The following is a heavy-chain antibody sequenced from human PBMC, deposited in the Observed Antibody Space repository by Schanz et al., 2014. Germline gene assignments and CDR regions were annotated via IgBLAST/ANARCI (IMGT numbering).Heavy chain of an antibody. CDR3: ARDTTWRLDL. J-gene: IGHJ2*01. CDR2: VYTSGST. D-gene: IGHD1-1*01. CDR1: GGSIRSYF. V-gene: IGHV4-4*08. Sequence: QVQLQESGPGLLKPSETLSLTCTVSGGSIRSYFWSWIRQPPGKGLEWIGRVYTSGSTNYNPSLKSRVPISRDTSKNQFSLTLTSRTAADTAVYYCARDTTWRLDLWGRGTLVTVSS.